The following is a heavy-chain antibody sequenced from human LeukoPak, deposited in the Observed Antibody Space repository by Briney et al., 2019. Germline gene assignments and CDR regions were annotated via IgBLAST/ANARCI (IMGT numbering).Heavy chain of an antibody. J-gene: IGHJ6*02. V-gene: IGHV4-61*02. CDR1: GGSISSGSYY. Sequence: SQTLSLTCTVSGGSISSGSYYWSWIRQPAGKGLEWIGRIYTSGSTNYNPSLKSRVTISVDTSKNQFSLKLSSVTVADTAVYYCARASITIFGVAYGMDVWGQGTTVTVSS. CDR2: IYTSGST. CDR3: ARASITIFGVAYGMDV. D-gene: IGHD3-3*01.